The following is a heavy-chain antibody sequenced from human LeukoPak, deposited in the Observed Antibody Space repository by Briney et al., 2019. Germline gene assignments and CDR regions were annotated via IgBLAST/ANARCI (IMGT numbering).Heavy chain of an antibody. CDR2: INHSGST. J-gene: IGHJ5*02. CDR1: GFTFTSYW. D-gene: IGHD4-17*01. CDR3: AVTTVTTSPEVSIWFDP. Sequence: PGGSLRLSCAASGFTFTSYWMTWIRQPPGKGLEWIGEINHSGSTNNNPSLKSRVTISVDTSKNQFSLKLSSVTAADTAVYYCAVTTVTTSPEVSIWFDPWGQGTLVTVSS. V-gene: IGHV4-34*08.